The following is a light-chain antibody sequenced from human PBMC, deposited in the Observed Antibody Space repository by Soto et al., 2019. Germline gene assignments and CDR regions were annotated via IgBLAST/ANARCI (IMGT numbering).Light chain of an antibody. V-gene: IGKV3-15*01. CDR1: QSVSSD. J-gene: IGKJ5*01. CDR2: YTS. Sequence: DIVMTQSPATLSVSSGESATLSCRASQSVSSDLAWYQQKPGQAPRLLIYYTSTRATGFPARFSGGGSGTEFTLTISSLQSEDSAFYYCQQYSKWPITFGQGTRLEIK. CDR3: QQYSKWPIT.